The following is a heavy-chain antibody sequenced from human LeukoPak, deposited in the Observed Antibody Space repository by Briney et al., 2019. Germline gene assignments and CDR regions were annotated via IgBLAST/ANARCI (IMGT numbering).Heavy chain of an antibody. CDR3: TREQDREAAATVVGDY. V-gene: IGHV3-20*04. J-gene: IGHJ4*02. Sequence: PGGSLRLSCAASGFTFDDYVMNWVRQAPGKGLEWVSGLNGNGDNTGFADSVKGRFTISRDNAKNSLYLQMNSLRTEDTAVYYCTREQDREAAATVVGDYWGQGTLVTVSS. CDR2: LNGNGDNT. D-gene: IGHD4-23*01. CDR1: GFTFDDYV.